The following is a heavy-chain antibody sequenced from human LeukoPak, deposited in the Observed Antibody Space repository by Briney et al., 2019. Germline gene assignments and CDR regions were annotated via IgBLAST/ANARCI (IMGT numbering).Heavy chain of an antibody. CDR1: GYSFTNYW. J-gene: IGHJ5*02. CDR3: ARLASNWFDP. V-gene: IGHV5-51*01. CDR2: IYPGDSDT. Sequence: HGESLKISCKGSGYSFTNYWIGWVRQMPGKGLEWMGIIYPGDSDTRYSPSFQGQVAISADKSISTAYLQWSSLKASDTAMYYCARLASNWFDPWGQGTLVTVSS.